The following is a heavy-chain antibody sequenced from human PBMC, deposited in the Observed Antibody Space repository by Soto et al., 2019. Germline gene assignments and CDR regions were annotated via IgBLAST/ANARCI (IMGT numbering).Heavy chain of an antibody. CDR3: ARVDHRGYFAILTDY. CDR2: IYDSVNT. Sequence: SETLSLTCTVSGDSLSSGGHYWSWIRQHPGKGLEWIGHIYDSVNTYYSPSLRSRVTISADMSKDQFSLNLRSVTAADTAVYYCARVDHRGYFAILTDYWGQGTLVTVSS. V-gene: IGHV4-31*03. CDR1: GDSLSSGGHY. D-gene: IGHD3-9*01. J-gene: IGHJ4*02.